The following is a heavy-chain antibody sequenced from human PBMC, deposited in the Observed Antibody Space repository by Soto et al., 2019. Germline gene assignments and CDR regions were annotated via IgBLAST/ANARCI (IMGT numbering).Heavy chain of an antibody. J-gene: IGHJ4*02. CDR3: AKDKNYDSSGYTHFDY. CDR1: GFTFSSYW. Sequence: GGSLRLSCAASGFTFSSYWMHWVRQAPGKGLVWVSRINSDGSSTSYADSVKGRFTISRDNAKNTLYLQMNSLRAEDTAVYYCAKDKNYDSSGYTHFDYWGQGTLVTVSS. CDR2: INSDGSST. D-gene: IGHD3-22*01. V-gene: IGHV3-74*01.